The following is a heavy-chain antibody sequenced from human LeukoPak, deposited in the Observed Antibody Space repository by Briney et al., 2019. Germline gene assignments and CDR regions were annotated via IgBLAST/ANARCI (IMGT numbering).Heavy chain of an antibody. CDR1: GGSISSGGYY. CDR3: ARETPLMVTSNYYYYMDV. Sequence: PSETLSLTCTVSGGSISSGGYYWSWIRQPPGKGLEWIGYIYHSGSTYYNPSLKSRVTISVDRSKNQFSLKLSSVTAADTAVYYCARETPLMVTSNYYYYMDVWGKGTTVTVS. D-gene: IGHD2-8*01. V-gene: IGHV4-30-2*01. J-gene: IGHJ6*03. CDR2: IYHSGST.